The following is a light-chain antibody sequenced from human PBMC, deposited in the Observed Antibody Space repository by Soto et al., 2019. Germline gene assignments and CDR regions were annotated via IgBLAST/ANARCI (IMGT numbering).Light chain of an antibody. CDR2: AAS. V-gene: IGKV1-39*01. J-gene: IGKJ5*01. CDR3: QQLNSYPRT. CDR1: QSISSY. Sequence: DIQMTQSPSSLSASVGDRVTITFRASQSISSYLNWYQQKPGKAPKLLIYAASSLQSGVPSRFSGSGSGTDFTLTISSLQPEDFATYYCQQLNSYPRTFGQGTRPEI.